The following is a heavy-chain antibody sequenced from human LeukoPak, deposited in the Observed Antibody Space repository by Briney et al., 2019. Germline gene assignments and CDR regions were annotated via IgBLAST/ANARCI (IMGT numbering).Heavy chain of an antibody. V-gene: IGHV3-74*01. CDR1: GFTFSSYW. Sequence: GGSLRLSCAASGFTFSSYWMHWVRQAPGKGLVWVSRINSDGSSTSYADSVKGRFTISRDNAKNTLYLQMNSLRAEDTAVYYCARAARYGDYVSYGDWYFDLWGRGTLVTVSS. J-gene: IGHJ2*01. CDR2: INSDGSST. CDR3: ARAARYGDYVSYGDWYFDL. D-gene: IGHD4-17*01.